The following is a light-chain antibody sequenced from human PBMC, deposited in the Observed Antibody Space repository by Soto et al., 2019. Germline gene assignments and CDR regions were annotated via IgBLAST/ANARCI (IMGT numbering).Light chain of an antibody. V-gene: IGKV1-5*03. J-gene: IGKJ1*01. CDR3: QHYNSYSEA. Sequence: DIQMAQSPTTLSASVGDRVTITCRASQSISRLLAWYQQKPGKAPKLLIYKASTLKSGVPSRFRGSGSGTEFTLTISSLQPDDFETYYCQHYNSYSEAFGQGTKVDIK. CDR2: KAS. CDR1: QSISRL.